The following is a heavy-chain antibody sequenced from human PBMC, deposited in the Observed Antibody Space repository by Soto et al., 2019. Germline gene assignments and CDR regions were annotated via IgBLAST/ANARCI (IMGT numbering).Heavy chain of an antibody. J-gene: IGHJ4*02. D-gene: IGHD1-26*01. CDR3: ARDGGRHSGGMDY. CDR2: IIPIFGTA. CDR1: GGTFSSYS. Sequence: QVQLVQSGAEVKKPGSSVKVSCKASGGTFSSYSINWVRQAPGQGLEWMGEIIPIFGTANYAQKAQGRVTITADESTSTAYTELSSLRSEDTAVYYCARDGGRHSGGMDYWGQGTRVTVPS. V-gene: IGHV1-69*01.